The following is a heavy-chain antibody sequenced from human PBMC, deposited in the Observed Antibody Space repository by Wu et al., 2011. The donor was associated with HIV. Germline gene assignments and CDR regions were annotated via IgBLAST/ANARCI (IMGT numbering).Heavy chain of an antibody. CDR2: FIPMFGTA. Sequence: QVQLVQSGAEVKKPGSSVKVSCKASGGTFDYYAINWVRQAPGQGLEWMGGFIPMFGTADYAQKFQGRLSMTADKSTSTAYMELSSLRSEDTAVYYCATDPTIVGEGWGQGTRVTVSS. D-gene: IGHD2/OR15-2a*01. V-gene: IGHV1-69*14. J-gene: IGHJ1*01. CDR3: ATDPTIVGEG. CDR1: GGTFDYYA.